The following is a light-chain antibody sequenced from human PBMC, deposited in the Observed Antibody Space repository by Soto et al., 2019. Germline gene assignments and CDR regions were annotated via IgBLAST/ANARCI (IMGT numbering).Light chain of an antibody. CDR2: GAS. V-gene: IGKV3-20*01. CDR1: QTVSSNY. CDR3: QQYGGSPRVT. J-gene: IGKJ4*01. Sequence: EIVLTQSPGTLSLSPGERATLSCRASQTVSSNYLAWYQQKPGQAPRLLIYGASSRATGIPDRFSGSGSGTACTPPISSLEPEDFAVYYCQQYGGSPRVTFGGGTKVEIK.